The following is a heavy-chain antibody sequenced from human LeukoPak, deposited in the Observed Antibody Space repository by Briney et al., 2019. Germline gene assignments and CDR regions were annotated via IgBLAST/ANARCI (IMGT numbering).Heavy chain of an antibody. Sequence: GRSLRLSCAASGFTFSSYAMSWVRQAPGKWLEWVSAISGSGGSTYYADSVKGRFTISRDNSKNTLYLQMNSLRAEDTAVYYCAKETDIVVVPAAFDPWGQGTLVTVSS. CDR3: AKETDIVVVPAAFDP. CDR1: GFTFSSYA. J-gene: IGHJ5*02. V-gene: IGHV3-23*01. D-gene: IGHD2-2*01. CDR2: ISGSGGST.